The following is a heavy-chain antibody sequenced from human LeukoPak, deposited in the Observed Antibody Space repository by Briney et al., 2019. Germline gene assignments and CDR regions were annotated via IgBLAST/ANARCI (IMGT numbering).Heavy chain of an antibody. Sequence: PGGSLRLSCAASGFTFSSYGMHWVRQAPGKGLEWVAVISYDGSNKDYADSVKGQFTISRDNSKNTLYLQMNSLRAEDTAVYYCAKGAYYAPDYGMDVWGQGTTVTVSS. CDR1: GFTFSSYG. V-gene: IGHV3-30*18. CDR2: ISYDGSNK. CDR3: AKGAYYAPDYGMDV. D-gene: IGHD3-3*01. J-gene: IGHJ6*02.